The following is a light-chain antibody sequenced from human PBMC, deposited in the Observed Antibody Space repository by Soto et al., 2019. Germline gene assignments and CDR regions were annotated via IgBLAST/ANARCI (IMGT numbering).Light chain of an antibody. CDR1: QSINSW. CDR3: QQYNSYPLT. CDR2: KAS. V-gene: IGKV1-5*03. Sequence: DIHMTQSPSALSASVVDIVIITFLASQSINSWLAWYQQKSGKAPKLLIYKASGLESGVPSRFSGSGAGTEFTLIISSLQPDDFATYYCQQYNSYPLTFGGGTKVDIK. J-gene: IGKJ4*01.